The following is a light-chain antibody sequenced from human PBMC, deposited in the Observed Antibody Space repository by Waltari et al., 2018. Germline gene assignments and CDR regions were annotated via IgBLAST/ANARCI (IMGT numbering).Light chain of an antibody. CDR2: WAS. V-gene: IGKV4-1*01. CDR1: QSVFSSNNNKNY. CDR3: LQDYSSRYT. J-gene: IGKJ2*01. Sequence: DIVMTQSPDSLAVSLGERATINCKSSQSVFSSNNNKNYLGWYQQRPGQPPKMIMYWASTRDSGVPDRFSVSGSGTDFTLTITYLQAEFVAVYYCLQDYSSRYTFGHGTKLEIK.